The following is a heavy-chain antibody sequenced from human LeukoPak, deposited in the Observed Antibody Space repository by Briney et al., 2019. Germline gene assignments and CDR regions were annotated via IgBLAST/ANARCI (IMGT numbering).Heavy chain of an antibody. CDR1: GGSISSSSYY. CDR2: IYYSGST. J-gene: IGHJ4*02. CDR3: ARGRYGWLPFDY. Sequence: PSETLSLTCTVSGGSISSSSYYWGWIRQPPGKGLEWIGSIYYSGSTYYNPSLKSRVTISVDTSKDQFSLKLRSVTAADTAVYYCARGRYGWLPFDYWGQGTLVTVSS. D-gene: IGHD3-16*01. V-gene: IGHV4-39*07.